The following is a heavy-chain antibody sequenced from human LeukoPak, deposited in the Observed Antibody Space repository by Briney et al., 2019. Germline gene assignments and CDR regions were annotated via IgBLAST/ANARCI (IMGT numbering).Heavy chain of an antibody. J-gene: IGHJ4*02. V-gene: IGHV4-59*01. D-gene: IGHD3-16*01. CDR1: GASITSYH. CDR2: IHYTGST. CDR3: ARHDYGATRDY. Sequence: SETLSLTCTVSGASITSYHWSWIRQPPGKGLEWIGYIHYTGSTNYNPSLKSRVTISVDTSKSQFSLKLSSVTAADTAVYYCARHDYGATRDYWGQGTLATVSS.